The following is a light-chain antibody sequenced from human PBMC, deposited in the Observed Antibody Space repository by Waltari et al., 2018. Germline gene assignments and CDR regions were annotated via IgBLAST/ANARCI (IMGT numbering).Light chain of an antibody. CDR3: CSYAGSSSNVV. CDR1: RSDVGSYTP. Sequence: QSALTQPASVSGSPGQSITISCPGTRSDVGSYTPVSWYQQHPGKAPKLMIYEVSKRPSGVSNRFSGSKSGNTASLTISGLQAEDEADYYCCSYAGSSSNVVFGGGTKLTVL. CDR2: EVS. J-gene: IGLJ2*01. V-gene: IGLV2-23*02.